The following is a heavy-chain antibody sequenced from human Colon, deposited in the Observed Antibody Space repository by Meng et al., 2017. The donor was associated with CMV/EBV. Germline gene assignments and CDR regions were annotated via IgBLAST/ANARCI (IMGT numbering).Heavy chain of an antibody. J-gene: IGHJ6*02. CDR1: GFIFSYYW. Sequence: SCEGSGFIFSYYWMTWVRQAPGKGLEWVSSISSSSSYIYYADSVKGRFTISRDNAKNSLYLQMNSLRAEDTAVYYCARESDELERRSYYYYGMDVWGQGTTVTVSS. CDR2: ISSSSSYI. V-gene: IGHV3-21*01. CDR3: ARESDELERRSYYYYGMDV. D-gene: IGHD1-1*01.